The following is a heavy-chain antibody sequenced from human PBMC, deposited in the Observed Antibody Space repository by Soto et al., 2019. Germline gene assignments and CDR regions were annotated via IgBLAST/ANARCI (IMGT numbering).Heavy chain of an antibody. D-gene: IGHD4-17*01. V-gene: IGHV5-10-1*01. Sequence: PGESLKISCKGCGYSFTSYWISWVRQMPGKGLEWMGRIDPSDSYTNYSPSFQGHVTITADKSISTAYLQMDSLRADDTALYYCAKDRRAGGNYGFYFEHWCQGTLVTVSS. CDR1: GYSFTSYW. J-gene: IGHJ4*01. CDR2: IDPSDSYT. CDR3: AKDRRAGGNYGFYFEH.